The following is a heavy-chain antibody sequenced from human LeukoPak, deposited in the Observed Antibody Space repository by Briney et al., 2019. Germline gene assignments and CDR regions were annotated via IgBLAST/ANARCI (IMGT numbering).Heavy chain of an antibody. CDR1: GYTFTTYW. J-gene: IGHJ5*01. D-gene: IGHD3-16*01. Sequence: GESLKISCKGSGYTFTTYWIGWVRQMPGRGLEWMGIIYPGDSHTRYSPSFQGQVTMSVDKSISTAYLQWTSLKASDTAMYYCARRGDNWFDSWGQGTLVTVSS. CDR2: IYPGDSHT. V-gene: IGHV5-51*01. CDR3: ARRGDNWFDS.